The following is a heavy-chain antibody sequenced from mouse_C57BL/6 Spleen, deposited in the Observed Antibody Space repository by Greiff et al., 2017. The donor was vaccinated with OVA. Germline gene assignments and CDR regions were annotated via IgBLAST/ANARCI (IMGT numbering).Heavy chain of an antibody. CDR2: INPNNGGT. D-gene: IGHD1-1*01. V-gene: IGHV1-26*01. CDR1: GYTFTDYY. CDR3: ARRYYGSSYDWYFDV. Sequence: VQLQQSGPELVKPGASVKISCKASGYTFTDYYMNWVKQSHGKSLEWLGDINPNNGGTSYNQKFKGKATLTVDKSSSTAYMELRSLTSEDSAVYYCARRYYGSSYDWYFDVWGTGTTVTVSS. J-gene: IGHJ1*03.